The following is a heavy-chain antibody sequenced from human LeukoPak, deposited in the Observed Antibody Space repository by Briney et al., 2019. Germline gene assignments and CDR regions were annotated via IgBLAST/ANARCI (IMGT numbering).Heavy chain of an antibody. CDR1: GYNFTGYY. V-gene: IGHV1-2*02. D-gene: IGHD1-26*01. CDR3: ARGAEWELVAFDI. CDR2: INPNGGGT. J-gene: IGHJ3*02. Sequence: GASVKVSCKASGYNFTGYYMHWVRQAPGQGPEWMGWINPNGGGTNYAQKFQGRVTITRNTSISTAYMELSSLRSEDTAVYYCARGAEWELVAFDIWGQGTMVTVSS.